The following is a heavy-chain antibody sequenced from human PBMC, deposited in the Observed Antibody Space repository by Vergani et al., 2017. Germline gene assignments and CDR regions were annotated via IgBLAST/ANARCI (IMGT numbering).Heavy chain of an antibody. CDR2: IYYSGST. Sequence: QVQLQESGPGLVKPSQTLSLTCTVSGGSISSGGYYWSWIRQHPGKGLEWIGYIYYSGSTYYNPSLKSRVTISVDTSKNQFSLKLSSVTAADTAVYYCAREVTCGGDCYSPYFQHWGQGTLVTVSS. J-gene: IGHJ1*01. D-gene: IGHD2-21*02. CDR3: AREVTCGGDCYSPYFQH. V-gene: IGHV4-31*03. CDR1: GGSISSGGYY.